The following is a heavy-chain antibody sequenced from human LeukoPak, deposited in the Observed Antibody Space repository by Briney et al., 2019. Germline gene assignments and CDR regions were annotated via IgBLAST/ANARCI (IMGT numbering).Heavy chain of an antibody. Sequence: PSQTLSLTCTVSGGSISSGSYYWSWIRQPPGKGLEWIGEINHSGSTNYNPSLKSRVTISVDTSKNQFSLKLSSVTAADTAVYYCARHDCSSTSCSDYFDYWGQGTLVTVSS. D-gene: IGHD2-2*01. V-gene: IGHV4-39*01. CDR2: INHSGST. CDR1: GGSISSGSYY. J-gene: IGHJ4*02. CDR3: ARHDCSSTSCSDYFDY.